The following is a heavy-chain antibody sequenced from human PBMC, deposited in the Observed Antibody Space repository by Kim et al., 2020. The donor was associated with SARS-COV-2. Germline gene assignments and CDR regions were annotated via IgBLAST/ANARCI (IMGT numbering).Heavy chain of an antibody. D-gene: IGHD3-10*01. CDR1: GGSISSSSYY. Sequence: SETLSLTCTVSGGSISSSSYYWGWIRQPPGKGLEWIGSIYYSGSTYYNPSLKSRVTISVDTSKNQFSLKLSSVTAADTAVYYCARLGETYYYGSGSYSGGYYFDYWGQGTLVTVSS. CDR3: ARLGETYYYGSGSYSGGYYFDY. J-gene: IGHJ4*02. CDR2: IYYSGST. V-gene: IGHV4-39*01.